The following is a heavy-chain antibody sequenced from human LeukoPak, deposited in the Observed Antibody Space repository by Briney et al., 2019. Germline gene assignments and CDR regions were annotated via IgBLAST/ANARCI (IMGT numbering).Heavy chain of an antibody. D-gene: IGHD4-17*01. CDR1: GFTFSNAR. CDR2: IKSKTDGGTT. Sequence: GGSLRLSCAASGFTFSNARMFWVRQAPGKGLEWVGRIKSKTDGGTTDYAAPVKGRFSSARDDSKNTLYQQMNSRKTEYIALYYFSTYSDDIFAAFDMWGRGTSVTVFS. J-gene: IGHJ3*02. CDR3: STYSDDIFAAFDM. V-gene: IGHV3-15*01.